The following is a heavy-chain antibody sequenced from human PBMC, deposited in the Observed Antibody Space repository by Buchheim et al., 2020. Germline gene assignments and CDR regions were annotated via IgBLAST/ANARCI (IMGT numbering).Heavy chain of an antibody. D-gene: IGHD6-13*01. CDR3: ARDRVSRIAAAGTFVYYGMDV. Sequence: QVQLVQSGAEVKKPGASVKVSCKASGYTFTGYYMHWVRQPPGQGLEWMGWINPNSGGTNYAQKFQGWVTMTRDTSISTAYMELSRLRSDDTAVYYCARDRVSRIAAAGTFVYYGMDVWGQGTT. CDR1: GYTFTGYY. J-gene: IGHJ6*02. V-gene: IGHV1-2*04. CDR2: INPNSGGT.